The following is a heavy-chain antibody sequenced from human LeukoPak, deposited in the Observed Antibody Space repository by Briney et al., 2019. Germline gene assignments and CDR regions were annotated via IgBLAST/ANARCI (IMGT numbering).Heavy chain of an antibody. Sequence: ASVKVSCKASGYTFTSYGISWVRQAPGQGLEWMGWISAYNGNTNYAQKLQGRVTMTTDTSTSTAYMELRSLRSDDTTVYYCARDRDFWSGYPYYYYYMDVWGKGTTVTVSS. V-gene: IGHV1-18*01. CDR3: ARDRDFWSGYPYYYYYMDV. J-gene: IGHJ6*03. D-gene: IGHD3-3*01. CDR2: ISAYNGNT. CDR1: GYTFTSYG.